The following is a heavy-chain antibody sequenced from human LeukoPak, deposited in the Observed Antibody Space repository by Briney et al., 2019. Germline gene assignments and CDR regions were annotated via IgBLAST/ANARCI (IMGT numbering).Heavy chain of an antibody. D-gene: IGHD3-16*01. CDR3: SREGGEGDLDY. CDR1: GFTFGDYA. Sequence: GGSLRLSCTGSGFTFGDYAMSWVRQAPGKGLEWVGFTRSKAYGGTTEYAASVKGRFTISRANYKSIAYLQMNSLKTEYTAVYYCSREGGEGDLDYWGQGTLVTVSS. V-gene: IGHV3-49*04. CDR2: TRSKAYGGTT. J-gene: IGHJ4*02.